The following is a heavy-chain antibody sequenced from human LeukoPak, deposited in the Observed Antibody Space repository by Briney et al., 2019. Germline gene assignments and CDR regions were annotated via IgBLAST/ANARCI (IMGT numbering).Heavy chain of an antibody. V-gene: IGHV3-30*04. D-gene: IGHD4-17*01. CDR2: ISYDGSNK. J-gene: IGHJ5*02. CDR1: GFTFSSYA. CDR3: ARGQTTVTTNWFDP. Sequence: PGGSLRLSCAASGFTFSSYAMHWVRQAPGKGLEWVAVISYDGSNKYYADSVKGRFTISRDSSKNTLYLQMNSLRAEDTAVYYCARGQTTVTTNWFDPWGQGTLVTVSS.